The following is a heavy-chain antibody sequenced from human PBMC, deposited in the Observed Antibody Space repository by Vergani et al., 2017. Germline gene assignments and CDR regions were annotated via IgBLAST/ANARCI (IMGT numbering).Heavy chain of an antibody. CDR3: ARDRGTMVRGDNSGMDV. CDR1: GYTFTSYY. J-gene: IGHJ6*02. CDR2: INPSGGST. V-gene: IGHV1-46*01. D-gene: IGHD3-10*01. Sequence: QVQLVQSGAEVKKPGASVKVSCKASGYTFTSYYMHWVRQAPGQGLEWMGIINPSGGSTSYAQKFQGRVTMTRDTSTSTVYMGLSSLRSEDTAVYYCARDRGTMVRGDNSGMDVWGQGTTVTVSS.